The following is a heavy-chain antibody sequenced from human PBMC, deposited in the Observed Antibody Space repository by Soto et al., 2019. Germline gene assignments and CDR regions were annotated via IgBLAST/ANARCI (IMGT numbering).Heavy chain of an antibody. CDR2: VYPGDSDT. D-gene: IGHD3-16*01. Sequence: PGESLKISCRTSGYSFPTYWIAWVRQRPGKGLEWMGAVYPGDSDTKYSPSFQGHVTISADRSIGTAFLQWSSLNASDTAMYYCARGLNWNYIMNWPDTWGQGTLVTVSS. CDR1: GYSFPTYW. J-gene: IGHJ5*02. V-gene: IGHV5-51*01. CDR3: ARGLNWNYIMNWPDT.